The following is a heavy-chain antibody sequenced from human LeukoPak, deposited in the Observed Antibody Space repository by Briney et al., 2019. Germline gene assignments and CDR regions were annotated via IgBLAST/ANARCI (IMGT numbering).Heavy chain of an antibody. J-gene: IGHJ6*03. Sequence: SVKVSCKASGGTFSSYAISWVRQAPGQGLEWMGGIIPIFGTANYAQKFQGRVTITTDESTSTAYMELSSLRSEDTAVYYCARGVLGYCSSTSCYLGDYYYYMDVWGKGTTVIVSS. CDR2: IIPIFGTA. CDR3: ARGVLGYCSSTSCYLGDYYYYMDV. D-gene: IGHD2-2*01. V-gene: IGHV1-69*05. CDR1: GGTFSSYA.